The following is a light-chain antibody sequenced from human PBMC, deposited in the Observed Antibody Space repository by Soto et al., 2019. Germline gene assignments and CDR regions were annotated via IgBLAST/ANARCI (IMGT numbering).Light chain of an antibody. CDR3: SSYRASSKEV. J-gene: IGLJ1*01. CDR1: SDDIGTFKY. V-gene: IGLV2-14*01. CDR2: EVS. Sequence: QSVLAQPASVSGSPGQSITISCTGTSDDIGTFKYVSWYQQHPGKAPKLLIYEVSVRPSGISGRFSASKSGNTASLTISALRAEEEADYYCSSYRASSKEVFGTGTKVTVL.